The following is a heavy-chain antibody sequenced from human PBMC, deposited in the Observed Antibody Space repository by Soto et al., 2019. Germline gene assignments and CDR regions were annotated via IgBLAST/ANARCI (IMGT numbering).Heavy chain of an antibody. CDR1: GFNFNTYW. CDR3: ARGGYYQFDC. Sequence: GSLRLSCAASGFNFNTYWMYWVRQAPGKGLEWVANIDTDGSRKNYADSVKGRCTISRDNAKSSLYLQMNSLRAEDTAVYYCARGGYYQFDCWGQGTLVTVSS. J-gene: IGHJ4*02. V-gene: IGHV3-7*01. D-gene: IGHD1-26*01. CDR2: IDTDGSRK.